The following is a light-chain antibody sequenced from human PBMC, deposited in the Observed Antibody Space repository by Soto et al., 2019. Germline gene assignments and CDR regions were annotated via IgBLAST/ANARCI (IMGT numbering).Light chain of an antibody. V-gene: IGKV3-11*01. J-gene: IGKJ5*01. CDR2: DAS. Sequence: EIVLTQSPATLSVSPGERATLSCRASQSVSSKLAWYQQKPGQAPRLLIYDASTRATGIPARFSGSGSGTDFTLTISRLEPEDFAVYCQQYGSNWPPAITFGQGTRLEIK. CDR1: QSVSSK. CDR3: QYGSNWPPAIT.